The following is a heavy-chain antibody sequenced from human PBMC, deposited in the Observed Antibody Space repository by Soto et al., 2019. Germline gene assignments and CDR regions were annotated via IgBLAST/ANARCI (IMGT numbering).Heavy chain of an antibody. D-gene: IGHD2-2*02. Sequence: ASVKVSCKASGYTITSDVGGWVRQSPGQGLEWIGWISAYNGNTNYAQKLQGRVTMTTDTTTSTAYMELRSLRSDDTAVYYCATSHCSSPSCYTRYYYYSYMDVWGKGTTVTVAS. V-gene: IGHV1-18*01. CDR3: ATSHCSSPSCYTRYYYYSYMDV. CDR1: GYTITSDV. J-gene: IGHJ6*03. CDR2: ISAYNGNT.